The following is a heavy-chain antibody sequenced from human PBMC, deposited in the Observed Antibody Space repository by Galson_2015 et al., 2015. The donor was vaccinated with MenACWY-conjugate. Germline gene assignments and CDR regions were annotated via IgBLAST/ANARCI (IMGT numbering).Heavy chain of an antibody. CDR3: ARLPRGIAFIVVAP. J-gene: IGHJ5*02. D-gene: IGHD3-22*01. Sequence: IGYKYHSEPPRYSPFFKSRVTMSVDTSRDQFSLKLRSVTAADTAVYYCARLPRGIAFIVVAPWGQGTLVTVSS. V-gene: IGHV4-59*08. CDR2: KYHSEPP.